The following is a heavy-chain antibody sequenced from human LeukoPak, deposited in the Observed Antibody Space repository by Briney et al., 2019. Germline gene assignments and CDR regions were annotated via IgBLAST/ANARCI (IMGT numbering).Heavy chain of an antibody. J-gene: IGHJ4*02. D-gene: IGHD3-10*01. CDR2: IKSKTDGGTT. CDR3: ASPMVRGDSDY. CDR1: GFIFSNAW. Sequence: GGSLRLSCAASGFIFSNAWMNWVRQAPGKGLEWVGRIKSKTDGGTTDYAAPVKGRFTISRDDSKNTLYLQMNSLKTEDTAVYYCASPMVRGDSDYWGQGTLVTVSS. V-gene: IGHV3-15*01.